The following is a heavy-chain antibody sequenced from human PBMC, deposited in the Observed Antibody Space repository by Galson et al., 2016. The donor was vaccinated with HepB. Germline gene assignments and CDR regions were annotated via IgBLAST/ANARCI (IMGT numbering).Heavy chain of an antibody. CDR3: ANLIAAAGIRYPWLYAMDV. CDR1: GFTFSSYG. Sequence: SLRLSCAASGFTFSSYGMHWVRQAPGKGLEWVSVISYDENNKYYADSVKGRLTISRDNSKNTRYLQMNALRVEDTAVYYCANLIAAAGIRYPWLYAMDVWGQGTTVTVSS. D-gene: IGHD6-13*01. V-gene: IGHV3-30*18. J-gene: IGHJ6*02. CDR2: ISYDENNK.